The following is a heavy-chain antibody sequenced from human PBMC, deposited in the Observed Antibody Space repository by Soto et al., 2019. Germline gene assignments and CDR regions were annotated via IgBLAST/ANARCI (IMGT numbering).Heavy chain of an antibody. CDR1: GGSISSYY. J-gene: IGHJ5*02. CDR3: ARYSNNCFDP. V-gene: IGHV4-4*07. Sequence: SETLSLTCSVSGGSISSYYWSWIRQPAGEGLEWIGRIYTSGSPNYNPSLKSRVTMSVDTSKNQFSLNLRSVTAADTAVYYCARYSNNCFDPWGQGTLVTVSS. CDR2: IYTSGSP. D-gene: IGHD2-15*01.